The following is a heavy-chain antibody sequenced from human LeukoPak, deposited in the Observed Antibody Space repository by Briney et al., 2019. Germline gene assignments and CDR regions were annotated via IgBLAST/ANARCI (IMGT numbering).Heavy chain of an antibody. D-gene: IGHD1-26*01. CDR2: ISSSSSYI. Sequence: GGSLRLSCAASGFTFSSYSMNWVRQAPGKGLEWVSSISSSSSYIYYADSVKGRFTISRDNAKNSLYLQMNSLRAEDTAVYYCAKVGSIVGAATPDAFDIWGQGTMVTVSS. CDR1: GFTFSSYS. V-gene: IGHV3-21*01. J-gene: IGHJ3*02. CDR3: AKVGSIVGAATPDAFDI.